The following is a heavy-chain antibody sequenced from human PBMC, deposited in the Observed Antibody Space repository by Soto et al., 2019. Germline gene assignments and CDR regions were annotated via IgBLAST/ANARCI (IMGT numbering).Heavy chain of an antibody. CDR2: ISYDGSNK. D-gene: IGHD6-19*01. CDR3: AKDQGPSGWYPLDYYYGMDV. V-gene: IGHV3-30*18. CDR1: GFTFSSYG. J-gene: IGHJ6*02. Sequence: GGSLRLSCAASGFTFSSYGMHWVRQAPGKGLEWVAVISYDGSNKYYADSVKGRFTISRDNSKNTLYLQMNSLRAEDTAVYYCAKDQGPSGWYPLDYYYGMDVWGQGTTVTVSS.